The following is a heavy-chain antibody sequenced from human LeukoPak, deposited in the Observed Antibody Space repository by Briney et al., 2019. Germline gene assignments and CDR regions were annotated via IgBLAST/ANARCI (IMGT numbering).Heavy chain of an antibody. CDR2: ISNNGNT. V-gene: IGHV4-31*03. J-gene: IGHJ5*02. CDR3: ARTTVHPNKFDP. Sequence: SETLSLTCNVSGGSINSGGYSWSWIRQYPGKGLEWLGYISNNGNTYYSPSFERRTSMSVDTSKNQFSLRLTLVTAADTAIYYCARTTVHPNKFDPWGQGTLVTVSS. D-gene: IGHD1-1*01. CDR1: GGSINSGGYS.